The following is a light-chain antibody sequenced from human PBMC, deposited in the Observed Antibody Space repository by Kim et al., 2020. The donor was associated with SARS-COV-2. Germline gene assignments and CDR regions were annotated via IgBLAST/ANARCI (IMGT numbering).Light chain of an antibody. V-gene: IGKV1-5*01. J-gene: IGKJ2*01. Sequence: LSAFVGDRVTITCRASQSISMWLAWYQQKPGKAPTLLIYDASNLESGVPSRFSGSGSGTEFTLTISSLQPEDFATYYCQQYDRRTFGQGTKLEI. CDR2: DAS. CDR3: QQYDRRT. CDR1: QSISMW.